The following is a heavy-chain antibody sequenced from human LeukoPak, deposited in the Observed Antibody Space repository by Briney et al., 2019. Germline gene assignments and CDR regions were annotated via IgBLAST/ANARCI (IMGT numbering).Heavy chain of an antibody. Sequence: SETLSLTCAVYGGSFSGYYWTWIRQAPGKGLEWIGEINQSGSTNYNPSLKSRVTMSVDTSKNQFSLKLSSVTAVDTAVYYCARGPYSSSWSHYYYYMDVWGKGTTVTVSS. J-gene: IGHJ6*03. V-gene: IGHV4-34*01. CDR3: ARGPYSSSWSHYYYYMDV. CDR1: GGSFSGYY. D-gene: IGHD2-2*01. CDR2: INQSGST.